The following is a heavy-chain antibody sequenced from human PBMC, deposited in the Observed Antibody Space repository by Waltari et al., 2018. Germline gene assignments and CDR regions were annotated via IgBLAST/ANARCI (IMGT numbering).Heavy chain of an antibody. Sequence: EVQLVESGGGFIQPGGSLRLSCAVSGFTFSSYWMHWVRQAPGKGLVWVSRSRGDGSFTSSADSVKGRFTISRDNAKNTLYLQMNSLRAEETAVYYCVRSGSSTPFDYWGQGTLVTVSS. CDR2: SRGDGSFT. J-gene: IGHJ4*02. D-gene: IGHD6-6*01. V-gene: IGHV3-74*01. CDR3: VRSGSSTPFDY. CDR1: GFTFSSYW.